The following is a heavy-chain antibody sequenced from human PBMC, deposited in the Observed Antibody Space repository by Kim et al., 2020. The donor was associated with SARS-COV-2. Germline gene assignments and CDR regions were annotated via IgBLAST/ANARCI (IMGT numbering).Heavy chain of an antibody. J-gene: IGHJ4*02. Sequence: SETLSLTCTVSGGSISSSSYYWGWIRQPPGKGLEWIGSIYYSGSTYYNPSLKSRVTISVDTSKNQFSLKLSSVTAADTAVYYCARGPIHFDYWGQGTLVTVSA. CDR3: ARGPIHFDY. CDR1: GGSISSSSYY. CDR2: IYYSGST. V-gene: IGHV4-39*07.